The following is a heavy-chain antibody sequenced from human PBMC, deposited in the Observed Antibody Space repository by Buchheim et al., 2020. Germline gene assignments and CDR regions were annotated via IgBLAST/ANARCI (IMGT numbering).Heavy chain of an antibody. CDR3: ARVQTSFGVVIIPGGMGV. CDR2: IYYSGST. J-gene: IGHJ6*02. V-gene: IGHV4-59*01. D-gene: IGHD3-3*01. Sequence: QVQLQESGPGLVKPSETLSLTCTVSGGSISSYYWSWFRQPPGKGLEWIGYIYYSGSTNYNPSLKSRVTISVDTSKNQFSLKLSAVTAADTAVYYCARVQTSFGVVIIPGGMGVWGQGTT. CDR1: GGSISSYY.